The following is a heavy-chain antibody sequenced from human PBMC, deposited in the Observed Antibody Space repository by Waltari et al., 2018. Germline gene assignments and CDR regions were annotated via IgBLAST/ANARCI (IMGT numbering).Heavy chain of an antibody. CDR1: GYSISSGYY. D-gene: IGHD6-6*01. CDR2: IYHSGST. CDR3: ARDGALIAARPVLFDY. Sequence: QVQLQESGPGLVKPSETLSLTCAVPGYSISSGYYWGWIRQPPGKGLEWIGSIYHSGSTYYNPSLKSRVTISVDTSKNQFSLKLSSVTAADTAVYYCARDGALIAARPVLFDYWGQGTLVTVSS. V-gene: IGHV4-38-2*02. J-gene: IGHJ4*02.